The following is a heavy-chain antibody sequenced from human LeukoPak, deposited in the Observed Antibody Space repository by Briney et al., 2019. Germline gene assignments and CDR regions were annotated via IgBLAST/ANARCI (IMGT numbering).Heavy chain of an antibody. V-gene: IGHV3-23*01. CDR2: ISGSGGST. D-gene: IGHD2-15*01. CDR1: GFTFSSYE. Sequence: GGSLRLSCAASGFTFSSYEMNWVRQAPGKGLEWVSAISGSGGSTYYADSVKGRFTISRDNSKNTLYLQMNSLRAEDTAVYYCARIIYSLYYFDYWGQGTLVTVSS. CDR3: ARIIYSLYYFDY. J-gene: IGHJ4*02.